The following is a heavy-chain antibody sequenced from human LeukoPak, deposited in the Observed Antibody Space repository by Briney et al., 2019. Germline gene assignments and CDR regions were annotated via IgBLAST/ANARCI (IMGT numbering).Heavy chain of an antibody. CDR2: IIPIFGTA. CDR1: GGTFSSYA. V-gene: IGHV1-69*13. D-gene: IGHD6-13*01. CDR3: ARAGIAASYYYYYMDV. Sequence: ASVKVSCKASGGTFSSYAISWVRQAPGQGLEWMGGIIPIFGTANYAQKFQGRVTITADESTSTAYMELSSLRSEDTAVYYCARAGIAASYYYYYMDVWGKGTTVTVSS. J-gene: IGHJ6*03.